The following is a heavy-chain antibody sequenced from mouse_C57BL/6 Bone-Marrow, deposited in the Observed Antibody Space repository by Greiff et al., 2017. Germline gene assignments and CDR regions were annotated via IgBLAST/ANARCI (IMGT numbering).Heavy chain of an antibody. CDR1: GFNIKDYY. J-gene: IGHJ4*01. CDR2: IDPEDGET. CDR3: ARVWAIGNYDYYAMDY. V-gene: IGHV14-2*01. D-gene: IGHD2-1*01. Sequence: VQLQQSGAELVKPGASVKLSCTASGFNIKDYYMHWVKQRPEQGLEWIGRIDPEDGETKYAPKFQGKATITADTSSNTAYLQLSSLTSEDTSVYYCARVWAIGNYDYYAMDYWCQGTSVTVSS.